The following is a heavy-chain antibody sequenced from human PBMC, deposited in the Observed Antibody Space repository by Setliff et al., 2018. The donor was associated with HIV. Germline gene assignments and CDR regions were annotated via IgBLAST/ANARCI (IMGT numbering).Heavy chain of an antibody. CDR2: MSPKNNGS. V-gene: IGHV1-8*01. Sequence: GESLKISCKASGYTFSTYDFNWVRQAAGQGLEWMGWMSPKNNGSGFAQKFQARLTMTWNTSTNTAYMELRSLTSDDTAVYYCARGRYNSRIDVWGQGTTVTVSS. CDR3: ARGRYNSRIDV. D-gene: IGHD5-18*01. CDR1: GYTFSTYD. J-gene: IGHJ6*02.